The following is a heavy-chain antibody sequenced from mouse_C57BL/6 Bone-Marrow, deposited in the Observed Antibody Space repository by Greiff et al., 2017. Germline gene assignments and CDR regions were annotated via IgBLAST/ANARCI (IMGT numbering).Heavy chain of an antibody. CDR2: IYPGGGYT. J-gene: IGHJ4*01. D-gene: IGHD2-4*01. CDR1: GYTFTNYW. CDR3: ARYYYDDSYPMEY. V-gene: IGHV1-63*01. Sequence: QVQLQQSGAVLVRPGTSVKMSCKASGYTFTNYWIGWAKQRPGHGLEWIGDIYPGGGYTNYNEKFKGKATLTADKSSSTAYMQFSSLTSEDSAIYYCARYYYDDSYPMEYWDQGHSAIV.